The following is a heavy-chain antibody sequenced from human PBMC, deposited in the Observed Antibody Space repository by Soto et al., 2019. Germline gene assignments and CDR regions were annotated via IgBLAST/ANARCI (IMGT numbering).Heavy chain of an antibody. D-gene: IGHD2-8*01. CDR3: ARAGVRYGPESNWFDP. CDR2: INHSGST. CDR1: GGSFSGYY. J-gene: IGHJ5*02. V-gene: IGHV4-34*01. Sequence: QVQLQQWGAGLLKPSETLSLTCAVYGGSFSGYYWSWIRQPPGKGLEWIGEINHSGSTNYNPSLKSRVTLSLDTSKNQFSLKLSSVTAADTAVYYCARAGVRYGPESNWFDPWGQGTLVTVSS.